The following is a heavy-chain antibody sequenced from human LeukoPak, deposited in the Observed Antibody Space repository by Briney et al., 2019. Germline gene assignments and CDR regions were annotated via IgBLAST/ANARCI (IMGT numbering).Heavy chain of an antibody. CDR1: GGSMNAYY. Sequence: SETLSLTCTVSGGSMNAYYWTWFRQPPGKGLEWIGYIYYSGSTNYNPSLKSRVTMFVDMSKNQFSLRLSSVTAADTAVYYCARHRAYSSSSPFDYWGQGTLVTVSS. CDR2: IYYSGST. V-gene: IGHV4-59*08. D-gene: IGHD6-6*01. J-gene: IGHJ4*02. CDR3: ARHRAYSSSSPFDY.